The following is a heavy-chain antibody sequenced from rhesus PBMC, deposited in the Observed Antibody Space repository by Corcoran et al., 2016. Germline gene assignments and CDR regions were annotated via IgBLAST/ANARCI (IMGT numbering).Heavy chain of an antibody. CDR3: ASPRRPKTTVTTVIYWYFDL. Sequence: QVQLVQSGAEVKKPGASVKVSCKASGFTFGRYAISWVRQAPGQGLEGMGVIIPLAGIKNYAEKFQGRVTITADTSTSTAYMELSSLRSEDTAVYYCASPRRPKTTVTTVIYWYFDLWGPGTPITISS. CDR2: IIPLAGIK. D-gene: IGHD4-35*01. V-gene: IGHV1-198*02. J-gene: IGHJ2*01. CDR1: GFTFGRYA.